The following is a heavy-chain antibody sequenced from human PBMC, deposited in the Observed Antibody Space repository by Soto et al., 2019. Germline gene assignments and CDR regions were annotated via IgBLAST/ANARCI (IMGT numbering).Heavy chain of an antibody. Sequence: GGALRVSCAASGFSFASYSMNWLRQAPGKGLEWVSSISSKPNRTSVYIHYAESVKGRFTISRDNAKDSLYLQMKTLRAEDTGVYYWARVRLEYGNKRGCFYHWGRGTQVTVSS. CDR1: GFSFASYS. CDR2: ISSKPNRTSVYI. V-gene: IGHV3-21*01. D-gene: IGHD4-17*01. J-gene: IGHJ4*02. CDR3: ARVRLEYGNKRGCFYH.